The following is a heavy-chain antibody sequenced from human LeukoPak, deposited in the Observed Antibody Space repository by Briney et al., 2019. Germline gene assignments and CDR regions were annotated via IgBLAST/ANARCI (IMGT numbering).Heavy chain of an antibody. Sequence: GGSLRLSCAASGFTFSSYSMNWVRQAPGKGLEWVSSISSSSSYIYYADSVKGRFTISRDNAKNSLYLQMNSLRAEDTAVYYRARDLEPTIVVVPAATGDYGMDVWGQGTTVTVSS. V-gene: IGHV3-21*01. D-gene: IGHD2-2*01. CDR3: ARDLEPTIVVVPAATGDYGMDV. CDR1: GFTFSSYS. CDR2: ISSSSSYI. J-gene: IGHJ6*02.